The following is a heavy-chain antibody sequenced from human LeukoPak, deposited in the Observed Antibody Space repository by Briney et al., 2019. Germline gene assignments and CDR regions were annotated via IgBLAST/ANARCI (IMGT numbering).Heavy chain of an antibody. J-gene: IGHJ4*02. CDR2: MNPNSGNT. V-gene: IGHV1-8*01. D-gene: IGHD2-15*01. CDR3: AREARYCSGGSCYSVYYFDY. CDR1: GYTFTSYD. Sequence: ASVKVPCKASGYTFTSYDINWVRQATGQGLEWMGWMNPNSGNTGYAQKFQGRVTMTRNTSISTAYMELSSLRSEDTAVYYCAREARYCSGGSCYSVYYFDYWGQGTLVTISS.